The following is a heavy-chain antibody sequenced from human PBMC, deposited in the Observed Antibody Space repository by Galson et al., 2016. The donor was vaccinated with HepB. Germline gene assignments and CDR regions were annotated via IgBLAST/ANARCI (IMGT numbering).Heavy chain of an antibody. V-gene: IGHV4-61*01. CDR3: ASSTAAGSLFYYYYGMDV. D-gene: IGHD6-13*01. Sequence: SETLSLTCAVSGGSVSNNSHYWTWIRQPPGKGLEWIGYIYYSGSAMYNPSLRSRVSISIDTSENQVSLLVRSVTAADTAVYYCASSTAAGSLFYYYYGMDVWGQGTTVTVSS. CDR2: IYYSGSA. J-gene: IGHJ6*02. CDR1: GGSVSNNSHY.